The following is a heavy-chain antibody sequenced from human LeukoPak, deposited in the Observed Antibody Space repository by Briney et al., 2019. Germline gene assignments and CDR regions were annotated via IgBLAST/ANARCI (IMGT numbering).Heavy chain of an antibody. Sequence: KTGGSLRLSCAASGFTFATYAMSWIRQAPGKGLEWLAYMTNGGYITKYADSVKGRFTISRDNAKNYLYLQMSSLRADDTAVYYCARGGERYAFDVWGQGTMVTISP. J-gene: IGHJ3*01. CDR1: GFTFATYA. V-gene: IGHV3-11*05. CDR3: ARGGERYAFDV. CDR2: MTNGGYIT.